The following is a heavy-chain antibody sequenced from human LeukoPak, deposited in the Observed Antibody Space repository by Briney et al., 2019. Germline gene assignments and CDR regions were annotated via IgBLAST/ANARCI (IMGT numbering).Heavy chain of an antibody. J-gene: IGHJ4*02. Sequence: GGSLRLSCAASGFTFSSYAMHWVRQAPGQGLEWVAVISYDGSNKYYADSVKGRFTISRDNSKNTLYLQMNSLRAEDTAVYYCASICSSTSCYYRGWGQGTLVTVSS. V-gene: IGHV3-30*04. CDR3: ASICSSTSCYYRG. D-gene: IGHD2-2*01. CDR2: ISYDGSNK. CDR1: GFTFSSYA.